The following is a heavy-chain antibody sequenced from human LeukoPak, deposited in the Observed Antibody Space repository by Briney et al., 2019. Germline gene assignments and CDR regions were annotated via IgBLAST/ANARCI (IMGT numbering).Heavy chain of an antibody. CDR3: ARRITSCYDGDCYYFDY. Sequence: GASVKVSCKASGYTFTSYYMHWVRQAPGQGLEWMGIINPSGGSTSYAQKFQGRVTMTRDTSTSTAYMELSSLRSEDTAVYYCARRITSCYDGDCYYFDYWGQGTLVTVSS. CDR1: GYTFTSYY. J-gene: IGHJ4*02. V-gene: IGHV1-46*01. CDR2: INPSGGST. D-gene: IGHD2-2*01.